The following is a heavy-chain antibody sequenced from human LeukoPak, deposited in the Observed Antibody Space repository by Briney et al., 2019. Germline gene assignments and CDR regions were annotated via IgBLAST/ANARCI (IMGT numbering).Heavy chain of an antibody. CDR1: GFTFGDYA. CDR3: AKSHNSGWYDVGTAIDY. D-gene: IGHD6-19*01. V-gene: IGHV3-9*03. J-gene: IGHJ4*02. CDR2: SSWNSGSI. Sequence: PGRSLGLSCAASGFTFGDYAMHWVRQAPGKGLEWVSGSSWNSGSIGYADSVKGRFTISRDNAKNSLYLRMNSVRDEDMALYSCAKSHNSGWYDVGTAIDYWRRGTLVTVSS.